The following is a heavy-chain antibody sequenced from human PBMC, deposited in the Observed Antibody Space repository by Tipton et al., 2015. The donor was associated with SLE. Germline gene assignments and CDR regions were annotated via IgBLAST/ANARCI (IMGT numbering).Heavy chain of an antibody. D-gene: IGHD6-6*01. CDR3: ARELQQLVAFDI. J-gene: IGHJ3*02. Sequence: TLSLTCTVSGGSISSSSYYWGWLRQPPGKGLEWIGSIYYSGSTYYNLSLKSRVTISVDTSKNQFSLKLSSVTAADTAVYYCARELQQLVAFDIWGQGAMVTVSS. CDR1: GGSISSSSYY. CDR2: IYYSGST. V-gene: IGHV4-39*07.